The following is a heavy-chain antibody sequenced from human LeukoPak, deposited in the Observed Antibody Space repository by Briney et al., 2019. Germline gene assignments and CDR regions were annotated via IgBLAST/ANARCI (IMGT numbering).Heavy chain of an antibody. CDR3: VRAMYYYDSSGYSYYMDV. Sequence: GGSLRLSCVASGFTFFDHYMDWVRQAPGKGLEWVGRIRNKANGYTTEYAASVKGRFIISRDNLKKSLYLQMNSLKTEDTAVYYCVRAMYYYDSSGYSYYMDVWGKGTTVTVSS. CDR2: IRNKANGYTT. D-gene: IGHD3-22*01. J-gene: IGHJ6*03. CDR1: GFTFFDHY. V-gene: IGHV3-72*01.